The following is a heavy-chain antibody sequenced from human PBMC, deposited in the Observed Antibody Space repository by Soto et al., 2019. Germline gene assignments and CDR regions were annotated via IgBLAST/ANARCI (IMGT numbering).Heavy chain of an antibody. CDR3: ARGPSGDKIDY. CDR2: INHSGSA. Sequence: SETLSLTCAVSGGSISSSSYYWGWIRQPPGKGLQWIGQINHSGSANYNPSLKSRVTISADTSETQFSLKLSSVSAADTAVYYCARGPSGDKIDYWGQGIQVTVYS. J-gene: IGHJ4*02. CDR1: GGSISSSSYY. D-gene: IGHD7-27*01. V-gene: IGHV4-39*07.